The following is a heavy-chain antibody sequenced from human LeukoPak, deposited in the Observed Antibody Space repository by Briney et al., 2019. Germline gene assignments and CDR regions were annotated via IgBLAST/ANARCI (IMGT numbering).Heavy chain of an antibody. CDR2: IYYSGTT. CDR3: ARVGDYGEFVGAFDV. Sequence: SQTLSLTCSVSGGSITGGDYSWSWIRQPPGKGLEWIGYIYYSGTTYYNPSLESRLTISLDTSKNQFSLKLRSATAADTAVYYCARVGDYGEFVGAFDVWGQGTMVTVSS. V-gene: IGHV4-30-4*01. CDR1: GGSITGGDYS. J-gene: IGHJ3*01. D-gene: IGHD4-17*01.